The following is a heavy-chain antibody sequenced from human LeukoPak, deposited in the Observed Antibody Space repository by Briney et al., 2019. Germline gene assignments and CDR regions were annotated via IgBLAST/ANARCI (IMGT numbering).Heavy chain of an antibody. CDR1: GVTVSSNY. CDR3: ARDLGLYWYFDL. Sequence: PGGSLRLSCAASGVTVSSNYMIWVRQAPGRGLEWVSVIYSAGSTYYADSVKGRFTISRDNSKNTLYLQMNSLRAEDTAVYYCARDLGLYWYFDLWGRGTLVTVSS. CDR2: IYSAGST. V-gene: IGHV3-53*01. D-gene: IGHD7-27*01. J-gene: IGHJ2*01.